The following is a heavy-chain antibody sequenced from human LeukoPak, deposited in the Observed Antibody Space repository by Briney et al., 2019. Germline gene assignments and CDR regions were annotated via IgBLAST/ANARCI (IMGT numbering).Heavy chain of an antibody. J-gene: IGHJ6*02. D-gene: IGHD5-18*01. CDR1: GFTFRNYW. V-gene: IGHV3-74*01. CDR3: ARDRGYSPDV. CDR2: LNGDGSSI. Sequence: SGGSLRLSCAASGFTFRNYWMHWVRQVPGKGLVWVSHLNGDGSSITYADSVKGRFTISRDNAKSTLYLQMNSLRAEDTAVYYCARDRGYSPDVWGQGTTVTVSS.